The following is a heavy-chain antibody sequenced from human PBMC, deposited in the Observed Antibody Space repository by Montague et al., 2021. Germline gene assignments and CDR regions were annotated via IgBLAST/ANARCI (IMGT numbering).Heavy chain of an antibody. Sequence: PALVKPTQTLRLTCTFSGFSLNYSGVGVGWIRQPPGKALEWLALIYWDDDTRYNPSLRSRLAITRDTSKNQVVLTLTNVAPVDTATYFCAHRLVAGNWFDPWGQGTLVTASS. CDR2: IYWDDDT. CDR3: AHRLVAGNWFDP. CDR1: GFSLNYSGVG. J-gene: IGHJ5*02. V-gene: IGHV2-5*02.